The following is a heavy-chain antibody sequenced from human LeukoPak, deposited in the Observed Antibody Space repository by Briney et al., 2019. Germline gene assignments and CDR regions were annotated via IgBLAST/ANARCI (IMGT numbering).Heavy chain of an antibody. V-gene: IGHV3-48*02. CDR1: GFTFSSDS. CDR3: ARDLTSVPTR. CDR2: ISSSGNTK. Sequence: GGSLRLSCAGSGFTFSSDSMNWVRQAPGKGLEWVSYISSSGNTKHYVDSVKGQFTISRDNAKNSVYLQMNSLRNEDTAVYYCARDLTSVPTRWGQGTLVTVSS. J-gene: IGHJ4*02. D-gene: IGHD4-17*01.